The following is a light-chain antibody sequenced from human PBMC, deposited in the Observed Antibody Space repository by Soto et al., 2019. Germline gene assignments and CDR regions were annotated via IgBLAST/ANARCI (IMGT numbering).Light chain of an antibody. CDR2: LNSDGSH. CDR1: SGHSSYA. V-gene: IGLV4-69*01. Sequence: QLVLTQSPSASASLGASVKLTCTLRSGHSSYAIAWHQQQPEKGPRYLMKLNSDGSHSKGDGIPDRFSGSSSGAERYLTIPGLHPEYEANYYCQTGGTAMLLVGGT. J-gene: IGLJ2*01. CDR3: QTGGTAML.